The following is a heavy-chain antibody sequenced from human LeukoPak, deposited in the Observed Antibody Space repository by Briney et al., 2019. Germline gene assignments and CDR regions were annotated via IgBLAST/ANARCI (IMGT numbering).Heavy chain of an antibody. V-gene: IGHV4-30-4*01. CDR3: ARVDLDYFDY. Sequence: SETLSLTCTVSGGSISSSDYYWSWIRQPPGKGLEWIGYIYYSGSTYYNPSLKSRVTISVDTSKNQFSLKLSSVTAADTAVYYCARVDLDYFDYWGQGTLVTVSS. J-gene: IGHJ4*02. CDR2: IYYSGST. CDR1: GGSISSSDYY. D-gene: IGHD3/OR15-3a*01.